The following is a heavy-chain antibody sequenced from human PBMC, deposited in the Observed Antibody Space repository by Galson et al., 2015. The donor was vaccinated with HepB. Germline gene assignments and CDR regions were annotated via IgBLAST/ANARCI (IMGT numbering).Heavy chain of an antibody. CDR3: SSGNYDGGSDH. D-gene: IGHD1-7*01. V-gene: IGHV3-49*03. CDR1: GLTFRDIA. CDR2: IRSNTYGGTT. Sequence: ASGLTFRDIAMSWFRQAPGKGLEWIGLIRSNTYGGTTQYAASVKGRFTISRDDSKSISYLQMNSLKTDDTAVYFCSSGNYDGGSDHWGQGTLVTVSS. J-gene: IGHJ4*02.